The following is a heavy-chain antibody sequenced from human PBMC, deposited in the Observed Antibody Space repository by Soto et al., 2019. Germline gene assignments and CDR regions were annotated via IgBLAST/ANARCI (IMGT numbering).Heavy chain of an antibody. Sequence: SETLSLTCIVSGESISSSSYYWGWIRQPPGQGLEWIGSIYYSGRTYYNPSFKSRVTISIDTSKNQFSLKLSSVTATDTAVYYCARQRTTVVTQAYFDHWGQGALVTVSS. CDR2: IYYSGRT. V-gene: IGHV4-39*01. J-gene: IGHJ4*02. D-gene: IGHD2-21*02. CDR3: ARQRTTVVTQAYFDH. CDR1: GESISSSSYY.